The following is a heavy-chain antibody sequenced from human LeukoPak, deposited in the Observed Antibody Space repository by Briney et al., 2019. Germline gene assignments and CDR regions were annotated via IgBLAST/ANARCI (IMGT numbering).Heavy chain of an antibody. V-gene: IGHV3-48*04. CDR3: ARGPPLFDP. J-gene: IGHJ5*02. Sequence: GGSLRLSCAASGFNFNIYAMNWVRQAPGKGLEWISYIDISSSSTYYADSVKGRFTISRDNAKNSLYLQMSSLRAEDTALYYCARGPPLFDPWGQGTLVTVSS. CDR2: IDISSSST. CDR1: GFNFNIYA.